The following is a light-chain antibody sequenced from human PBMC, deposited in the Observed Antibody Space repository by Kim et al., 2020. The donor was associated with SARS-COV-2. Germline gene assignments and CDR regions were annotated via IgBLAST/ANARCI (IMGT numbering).Light chain of an antibody. V-gene: IGLV6-57*01. Sequence: KTVTIPCTRSGGSIASNYVKWYQQRPDSSSTTVIYEDKQRPSGVPDRFSGSIDSSSNSASLTISGLKTEDEADYYCQSSDSSDQGVFGGGTQLTVL. J-gene: IGLJ3*02. CDR1: GGSIASNY. CDR3: QSSDSSDQGV. CDR2: EDK.